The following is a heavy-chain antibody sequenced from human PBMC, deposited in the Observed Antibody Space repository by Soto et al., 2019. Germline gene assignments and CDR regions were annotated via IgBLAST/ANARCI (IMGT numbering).Heavy chain of an antibody. CDR3: TTEYGYSSGQNDN. D-gene: IGHD6-19*01. CDR1: GFTFNSAW. CDR2: LKGKSVGGTT. Sequence: EVQLVESGGGLVKPGGSLRLSCATYGFTFNSAWMSWVRQTPGKGLEWVGRLKGKSVGGTTDHAAPATSRFIISSDDSKNMLYLQMKSLKIEDTAVYYCTTEYGYSSGQNDNWGQGTLVTVSS. V-gene: IGHV3-15*07. J-gene: IGHJ4*02.